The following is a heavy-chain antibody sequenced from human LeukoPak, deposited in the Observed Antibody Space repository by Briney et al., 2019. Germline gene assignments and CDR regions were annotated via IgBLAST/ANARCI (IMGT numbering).Heavy chain of an antibody. V-gene: IGHV3-15*01. Sequence: PGGSLRFSCADSGFTFTNAWMNWLRQAPGQGLKWVGRIKSKTDAGTTDYAAPVKGRFTISRDDSKNMLYLQMNSLKTEDTAVYYCTTEDTGSGRYGRFDPWGQGTPVTVSS. D-gene: IGHD6-19*01. CDR1: GFTFTNAW. CDR2: IKSKTDAGTT. J-gene: IGHJ5*02. CDR3: TTEDTGSGRYGRFDP.